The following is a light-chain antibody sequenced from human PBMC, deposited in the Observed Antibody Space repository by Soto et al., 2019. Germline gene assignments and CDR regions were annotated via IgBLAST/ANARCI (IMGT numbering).Light chain of an antibody. Sequence: IQLTQSPSSLSASVGDRVTITCRASQGISSYLAWYQQKPGKAPKPLIYAASTLQSGVPSRFGGSGSGTDFTLTISSLQPEDFATYYCQQLNSYPLTFGPGTKVDIK. J-gene: IGKJ3*01. CDR3: QQLNSYPLT. CDR2: AAS. V-gene: IGKV1-9*01. CDR1: QGISSY.